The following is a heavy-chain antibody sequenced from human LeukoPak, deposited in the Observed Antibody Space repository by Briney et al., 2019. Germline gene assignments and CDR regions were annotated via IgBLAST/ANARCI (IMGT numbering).Heavy chain of an antibody. CDR3: ARGDTAMGYGGYYFDY. V-gene: IGHV3-21*01. CDR2: ISSSSYI. CDR1: GFTFSSYS. J-gene: IGHJ4*02. Sequence: GGSLRLSCAASGFTFSSYSMNWARQAPGKGLEWVSSISSSSYIYYADSVKGRFTISRDNAKNSLYLQMNSLRAEDTAVYYCARGDTAMGYGGYYFDYWGQGTLVTVSS. D-gene: IGHD5-18*01.